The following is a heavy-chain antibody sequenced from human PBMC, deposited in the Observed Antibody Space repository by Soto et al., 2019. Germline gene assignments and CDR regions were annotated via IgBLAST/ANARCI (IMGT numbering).Heavy chain of an antibody. CDR1: GGSISSGVYY. J-gene: IGHJ4*02. CDR3: ARDQVAGVKKFDY. V-gene: IGHV4-31*03. Sequence: SETLSLTCTVSGGSISSGVYYWSWIRQHPGKGLEWIGYIYYSVSTYYNPSLKGRVTISVDTSKDQLSLKLSSVTAADTAMYYCARDQVAGVKKFDYWGQGTLVTVSS. CDR2: IYYSVST. D-gene: IGHD3-10*01.